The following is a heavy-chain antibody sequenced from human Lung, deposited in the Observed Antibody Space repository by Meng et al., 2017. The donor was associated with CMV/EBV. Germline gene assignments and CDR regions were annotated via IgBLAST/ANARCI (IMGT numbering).Heavy chain of an antibody. CDR2: MSYDGSDR. CDR1: GFXFSDYA. J-gene: IGHJ4*02. CDR3: ARDRADETIFGVVTGFFDG. D-gene: IGHD3-3*01. V-gene: IGHV3-30*09. Sequence: GGSXKIXFAGSGFXFSDYAVHWVRQAPGKGLEWVAVMSYDGSDRYYADSVKGRFAISRDSSKTMIYLQMNSLTPEDTAVYYCARDRADETIFGVVTGFFDGXGQGXPVTVSS.